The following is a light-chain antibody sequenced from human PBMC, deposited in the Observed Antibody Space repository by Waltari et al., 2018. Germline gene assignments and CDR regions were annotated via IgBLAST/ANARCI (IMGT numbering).Light chain of an antibody. CDR2: SNN. J-gene: IGLJ2*01. CDR3: AAWDDSLNGVV. Sequence: QSVLTQPPSASGTPGQRVTISCSGSSSHIGRNTVNWYQQLPGTAPKLLIYSNNQRPSGVSDRFSGSKSGTSASRAIGGLQSEDESDYYCAAWDDSLNGVVFGGGTKLTVL. CDR1: SSHIGRNT. V-gene: IGLV1-44*01.